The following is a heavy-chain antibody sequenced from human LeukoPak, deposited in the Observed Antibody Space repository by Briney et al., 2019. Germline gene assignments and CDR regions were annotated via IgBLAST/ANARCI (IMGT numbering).Heavy chain of an antibody. CDR3: ASYSYYYDSSGYFDY. CDR2: IYYSGST. Sequence: PSETLSLTCTVSGGSISSYYWSWIRQPPGKGLEWNGYIYYSGSTNYNPSLKSRVTISVDTSKNQFSLKLSSVTAADTAVYYCASYSYYYDSSGYFDYWGQGTLVTVSS. D-gene: IGHD3-22*01. V-gene: IGHV4-59*01. J-gene: IGHJ4*02. CDR1: GGSISSYY.